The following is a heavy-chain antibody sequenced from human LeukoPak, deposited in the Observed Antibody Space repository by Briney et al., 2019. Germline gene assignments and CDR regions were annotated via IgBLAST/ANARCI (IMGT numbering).Heavy chain of an antibody. CDR2: IYYSGST. CDR3: ARSVVEQWLGGDAFDI. D-gene: IGHD6-19*01. V-gene: IGHV4-39*07. Sequence: SETLSLTCTVSGGSISSRSYYWAWTRQPPGKGLEWIGSIYYSGSTYYNPSLKSRVTISVDTSKIQFSLKLSSVTAADTAVYYCARSVVEQWLGGDAFDIWGQGTMVTVSS. J-gene: IGHJ3*02. CDR1: GGSISSRSYY.